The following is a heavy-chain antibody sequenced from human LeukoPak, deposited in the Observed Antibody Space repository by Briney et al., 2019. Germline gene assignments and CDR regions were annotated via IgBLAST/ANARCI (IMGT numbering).Heavy chain of an antibody. J-gene: IGHJ4*02. Sequence: ASVKVSCKASGYTFSSYSISWVRQAPGQGLEWMGWISAYNGNTNYAQKLQGRVTMTTDTSTSTAYMELRSLRSDDTAVYYCARGQVDILTGYYIPPFDYWGQGTLVTVSS. CDR3: ARGQVDILTGYYIPPFDY. CDR1: GYTFSSYS. CDR2: ISAYNGNT. D-gene: IGHD3-9*01. V-gene: IGHV1-18*01.